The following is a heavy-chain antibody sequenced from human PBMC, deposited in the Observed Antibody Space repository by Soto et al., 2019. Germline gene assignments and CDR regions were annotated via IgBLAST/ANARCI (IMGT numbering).Heavy chain of an antibody. Sequence: GGSLSLSCAGSGFPPTTTPLSWVRQPPGKGLEWVTTISGAASRTYYGDSMKGRFFISRDNSKKTVTLQMNNLTLDYTAVYYCATSLRDFDNWGQGTRVTVSS. V-gene: IGHV3-23*01. CDR3: ATSLRDFDN. CDR1: GFPPTTTP. CDR2: ISGAASRT. J-gene: IGHJ4*02.